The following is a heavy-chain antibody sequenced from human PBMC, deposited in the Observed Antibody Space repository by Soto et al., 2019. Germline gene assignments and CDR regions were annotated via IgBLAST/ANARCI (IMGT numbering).Heavy chain of an antibody. J-gene: IGHJ1*01. Sequence: EVQLLESGGGLVQPEGSLRLSCAASGFSFSTYAMSWVRQAPGKGLEWVSGISGSGGTTYYADSVKGRFTISRDNSKNTLYLQVNSLRVEDTAVYYCAKDQAAAGTISTYFQHWGQGTLVTVSS. D-gene: IGHD6-13*01. V-gene: IGHV3-23*01. CDR1: GFSFSTYA. CDR3: AKDQAAAGTISTYFQH. CDR2: ISGSGGTT.